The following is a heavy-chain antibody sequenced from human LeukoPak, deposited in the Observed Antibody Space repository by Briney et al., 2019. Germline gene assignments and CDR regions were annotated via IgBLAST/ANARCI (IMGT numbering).Heavy chain of an antibody. CDR2: ISSSSYI. J-gene: IGHJ6*04. CDR1: GFTFSDFA. D-gene: IGHD1-1*01. Sequence: PGGSLRLSCAASGFTFSDFAMSWVRLAPGKGLEWVSSISSSSYIYYADSVKGRFTISRDNAKNSLYLQMNSLRAEDTAVYYCASHLGTTGTTLYYYYGMDVWGKGTTVTVSS. CDR3: ASHLGTTGTTLYYYYGMDV. V-gene: IGHV3-69-1*01.